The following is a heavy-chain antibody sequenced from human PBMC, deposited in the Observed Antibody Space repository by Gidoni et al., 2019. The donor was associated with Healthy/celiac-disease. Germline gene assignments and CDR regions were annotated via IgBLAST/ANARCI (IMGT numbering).Heavy chain of an antibody. Sequence: QLQLQESGPGLVKPSETLSLTCTVSAGSISSSLYYWGWIRQPPGKGLEWIGSIYYSGSTYYHPSLKSRVTISVDTSKNQFSLKLSSVTAADTAVYYCARLIREYRGSSPDYWGQGTLVTVSS. V-gene: IGHV4-39*01. J-gene: IGHJ4*02. D-gene: IGHD6-6*01. CDR2: IYYSGST. CDR3: ARLIREYRGSSPDY. CDR1: AGSISSSLYY.